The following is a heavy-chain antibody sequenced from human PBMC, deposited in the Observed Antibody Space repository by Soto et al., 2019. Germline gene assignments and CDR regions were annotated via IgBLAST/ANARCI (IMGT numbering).Heavy chain of an antibody. CDR2: IFGDGNT. V-gene: IGHV3-53*01. CDR3: AGDWNGDKYFDY. J-gene: IGHJ4*02. CDR1: EFNVTNGH. Sequence: LRLSCAASEFNVTNGHMNWVRQAPGKGLEWVSVIFGDGNTKYGDSVKGRITISRDTSKNTVYLQMNSLRAEDTAVYYCAGDWNGDKYFDYWDQGTLVTVSS. D-gene: IGHD4-17*01.